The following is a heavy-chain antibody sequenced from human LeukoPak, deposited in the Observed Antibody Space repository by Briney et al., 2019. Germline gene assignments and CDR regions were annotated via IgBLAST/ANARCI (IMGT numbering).Heavy chain of an antibody. V-gene: IGHV1-2*02. Sequence: GASVKVSCKASGYTFTGYYMHWVRQAPGQGLEWMGWINPNSGGTNYAQKFQGRVTMTRDTSISTAYMELSRLRSDDTAVYYCARTNGGIAAAGRDAFDIWGQGTMVTVSS. CDR2: INPNSGGT. CDR1: GYTFTGYY. CDR3: ARTNGGIAAAGRDAFDI. D-gene: IGHD6-13*01. J-gene: IGHJ3*02.